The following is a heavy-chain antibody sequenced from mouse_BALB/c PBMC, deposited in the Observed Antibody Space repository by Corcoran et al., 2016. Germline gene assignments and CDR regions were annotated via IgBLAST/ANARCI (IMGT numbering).Heavy chain of an antibody. CDR2: IFTGSGNT. CDR3: ARRRDGPYAMDY. Sequence: QVQLQQSGPELVKPGAAVKISCKASGYSFTSYYILWVKQRPGEGLEWIGWIFTGSGNTKYNEKFKGKATLTAHTSSSTAYMQLTSLTSEDSAVYFCARRRDGPYAMDYWGQGTSVTVSS. CDR1: GYSFTSYY. V-gene: IGHV1-66*01. J-gene: IGHJ4*01. D-gene: IGHD1-2*01.